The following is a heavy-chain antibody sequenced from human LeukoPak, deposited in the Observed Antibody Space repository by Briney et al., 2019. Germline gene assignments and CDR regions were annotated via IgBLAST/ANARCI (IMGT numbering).Heavy chain of an antibody. CDR3: ARRDIAARLNWFDS. J-gene: IGHJ5*01. Sequence: PSETLSLTCTVSGGSISSSRYYWGWIRQPPGKGLEWIGNIYYSGSTYYNPSLKSRVTISLDTSKNQFSLKLSSVTAADTAVYYCARRDIAARLNWFDSWGQGTLVTVSS. CDR2: IYYSGST. CDR1: GGSISSSRYY. V-gene: IGHV4-39*01. D-gene: IGHD6-6*01.